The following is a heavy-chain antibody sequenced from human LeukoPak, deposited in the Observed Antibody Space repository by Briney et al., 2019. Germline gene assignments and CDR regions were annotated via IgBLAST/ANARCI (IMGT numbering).Heavy chain of an antibody. Sequence: PSETLSLTCTVSGGSISSGDYYWSWIRQPPGKGLEWIGYIYYSGSTNYNPSLKSRVTISVDTSKNQFSLKLSSVTAADTAVYYCASYCSGGSCYSGPYAFDIWGQGTMVTVSS. J-gene: IGHJ3*02. D-gene: IGHD2-15*01. CDR3: ASYCSGGSCYSGPYAFDI. CDR2: IYYSGST. V-gene: IGHV4-61*08. CDR1: GGSISSGDYY.